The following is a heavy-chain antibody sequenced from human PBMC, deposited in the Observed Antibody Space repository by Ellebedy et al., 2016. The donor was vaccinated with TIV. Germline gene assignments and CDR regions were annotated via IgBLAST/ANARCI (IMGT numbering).Heavy chain of an antibody. CDR3: TKSDYFDT. V-gene: IGHV3-74*01. CDR2: IKEDGITT. CDR1: GFTFSGHW. J-gene: IGHJ5*02. Sequence: GESLKISCAVSGFTFSGHWMNWVRQAPGKGLVWVSRIKEDGITTYYADSVKGRFTVSRDNAKNTLYLQMNSLRAEDTALYYCTKSDYFDTWGQGTLVTVSS. D-gene: IGHD4-11*01.